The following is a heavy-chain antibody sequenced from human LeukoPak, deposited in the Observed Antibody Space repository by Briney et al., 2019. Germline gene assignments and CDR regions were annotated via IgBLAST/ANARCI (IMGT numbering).Heavy chain of an antibody. CDR3: ANAPTPYSGSYFFIH. D-gene: IGHD1-26*01. V-gene: IGHV3-30*02. Sequence: PGGSLRLSCAASGFTFSSYGMHWVRQAPGKGLEWVAFIRYDGSNKYYADSVKGRFTISRDNSKNTLYLQMNSLRAEDTAVYYCANAPTPYSGSYFFIHWGQGTLVTVSS. J-gene: IGHJ4*02. CDR2: IRYDGSNK. CDR1: GFTFSSYG.